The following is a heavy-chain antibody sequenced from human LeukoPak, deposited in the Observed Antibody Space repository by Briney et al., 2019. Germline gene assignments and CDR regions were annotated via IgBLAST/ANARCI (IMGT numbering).Heavy chain of an antibody. CDR2: INPKSGGT. D-gene: IGHD3-16*01. CDR3: ARELQAGDYGWGSFLDAFDI. Sequence: GASVKVSCKASGLTITDYFIHWVRQAPGQGLEWMGWINPKSGGTHCAQKFQGRVTMTRDLSMTTAYVELSSLKSDDTAVYYCARELQAGDYGWGSFLDAFDIWGQGTMVAVSP. V-gene: IGHV1-2*02. CDR1: GLTITDYF. J-gene: IGHJ3*02.